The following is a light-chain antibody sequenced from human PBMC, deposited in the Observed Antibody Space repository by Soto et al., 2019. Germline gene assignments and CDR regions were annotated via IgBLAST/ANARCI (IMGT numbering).Light chain of an antibody. CDR3: SSYTSSSAYVI. CDR1: SSDIGTYDY. J-gene: IGLJ2*01. CDR2: EVS. Sequence: QSALTQPASVSGSPGQSITISCTGTSSDIGTYDYVSWYQQHPAKAPKLMIYEVSNRPSGISNRFSGSKSGNTASLTISGLQAEDEADYYCSSYTSSSAYVIFGGGTKLTV. V-gene: IGLV2-14*01.